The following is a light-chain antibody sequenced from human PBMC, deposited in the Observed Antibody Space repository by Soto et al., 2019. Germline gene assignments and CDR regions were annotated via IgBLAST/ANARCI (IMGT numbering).Light chain of an antibody. CDR2: LGS. J-gene: IGKJ1*01. CDR1: QSLLHSNGNIY. Sequence: IVLTQSPLSLPVTPGEPASISSRSSQSLLHSNGNIYLDWYLQKPGQSPQLLIYLGSIRSSGVPDRFSGSGSGTDFTLKISREEAEDVGVYYGMQAIQAPRTFGLGTKVEIK. V-gene: IGKV2-28*01. CDR3: MQAIQAPRT.